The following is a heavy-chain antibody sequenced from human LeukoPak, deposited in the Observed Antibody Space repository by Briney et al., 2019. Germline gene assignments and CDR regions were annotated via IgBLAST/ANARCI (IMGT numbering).Heavy chain of an antibody. CDR2: IKQDGSEK. J-gene: IGHJ6*03. Sequence: GGSLRLSCAASGFTFSSYWMSWVRQAPGKGLEWVANIKQDGSEKYYVDSVKGRFTISRDNAKNSLYLQMNSLRAEDTAVYYCARDADYYDSSGYYGKIMDVWGKGTTVTISS. V-gene: IGHV3-7*01. CDR3: ARDADYYDSSGYYGKIMDV. D-gene: IGHD3-22*01. CDR1: GFTFSSYW.